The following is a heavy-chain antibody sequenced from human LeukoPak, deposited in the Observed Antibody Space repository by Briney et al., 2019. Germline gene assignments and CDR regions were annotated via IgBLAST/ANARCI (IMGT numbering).Heavy chain of an antibody. CDR1: GFTFSSYG. CDR2: ISGSGGST. D-gene: IGHD2-15*01. CDR3: ARQVAATGFDY. V-gene: IGHV3-23*01. J-gene: IGHJ4*02. Sequence: GGSLRLSCAASGFTFSSYGMSWVRQAPGKGLEWVSAISGSGGSTYYADSVKGRFTISRDNSKNTLYLQMNSLRAEDTAVYYCARQVAATGFDYWGQGTLVTVSS.